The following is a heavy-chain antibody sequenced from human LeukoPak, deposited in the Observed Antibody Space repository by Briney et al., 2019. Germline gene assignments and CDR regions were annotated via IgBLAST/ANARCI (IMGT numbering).Heavy chain of an antibody. V-gene: IGHV3-20*04. CDR1: GFTFDDYG. J-gene: IGHJ6*03. Sequence: RPGGSLRLSCAASGFTFDDYGMSWVRQAPAKGLEWVSGINWNGGSTGYADSVEGRFTISRVNAKNSLYLQMNSLRAEDTALYYCARDNGVDAYYYDSSGYRGGYYYYMDVWGKGTTVTVSS. D-gene: IGHD3-22*01. CDR2: INWNGGST. CDR3: ARDNGVDAYYYDSSGYRGGYYYYMDV.